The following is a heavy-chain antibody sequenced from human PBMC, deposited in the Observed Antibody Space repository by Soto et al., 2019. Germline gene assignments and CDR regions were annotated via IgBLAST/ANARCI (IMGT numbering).Heavy chain of an antibody. CDR3: ARAMGFLVAPVDP. CDR1: GGSISSSSYY. J-gene: IGHJ5*02. Sequence: SETLSLTCTVSGGSISSSSYYWGWIRQPPGKGLEWIGSIYYSGSTYYNPSLKSRVTISVDTSKNQFSLKLSSVTAADTAVYYCARAMGFLVAPVDPWGQGTLVTVS. V-gene: IGHV4-39*01. D-gene: IGHD2-15*01. CDR2: IYYSGST.